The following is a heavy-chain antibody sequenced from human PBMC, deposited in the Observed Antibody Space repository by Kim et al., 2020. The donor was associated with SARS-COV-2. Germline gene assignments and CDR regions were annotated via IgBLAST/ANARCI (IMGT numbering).Heavy chain of an antibody. CDR1: GDSVSSNSAA. CDR3: ARDLFPLHYHRLVTIFGVELPPPLYYYGMDV. Sequence: SQTLSLTCAISGDSVSSNSAAWNWIRQSPSRGLEWLGRTYYRSKWYNDYAVSVKSRITINPDTSKNQFSLQLNSVTPEDTAVYYCARDLFPLHYHRLVTIFGVELPPPLYYYGMDVWGQGTTVTVSS. D-gene: IGHD3-3*01. CDR2: TYYRSKWYN. J-gene: IGHJ6*02. V-gene: IGHV6-1*01.